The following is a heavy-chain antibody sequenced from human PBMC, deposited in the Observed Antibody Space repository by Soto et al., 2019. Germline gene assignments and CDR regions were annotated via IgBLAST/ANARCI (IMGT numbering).Heavy chain of an antibody. Sequence: GGSLRLSCAASGFTFSNYGMHWLRQAPGKGLEWVAVISFDGSNKYYADSVKGRFTISRDNSRNTLDLQMNSLRAEDTAVYYCVKERMEQYQLLPFSDYWGQGTLVTVSS. J-gene: IGHJ4*02. CDR3: VKERMEQYQLLPFSDY. D-gene: IGHD2-2*01. CDR2: ISFDGSNK. CDR1: GFTFSNYG. V-gene: IGHV3-30*18.